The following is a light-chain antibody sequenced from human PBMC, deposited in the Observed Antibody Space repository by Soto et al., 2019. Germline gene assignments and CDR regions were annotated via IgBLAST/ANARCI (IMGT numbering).Light chain of an antibody. V-gene: IGKV3-20*01. J-gene: IGKJ2*01. CDR2: GAS. CDR1: QSVSSTY. Sequence: EIVLTHSPGTLSLSPGERATLSCRASQSVSSTYLAWYQQKPGQAPRLLIYGASFRATGVPDRFSGSGSGTDFTLTISRLEPEDFAVYYCEQYGSSPYTFGQGTKLEIK. CDR3: EQYGSSPYT.